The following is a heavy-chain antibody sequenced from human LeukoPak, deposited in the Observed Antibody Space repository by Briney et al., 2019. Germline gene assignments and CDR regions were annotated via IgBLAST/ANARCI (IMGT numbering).Heavy chain of an antibody. CDR2: IIPNSGGT. J-gene: IGHJ3*02. Sequence: ASVKVSCKASGGTFSSYAISWVRQAPGQGLEWMGGIIPNSGGTNYAQKFQGRVTMTRDTSISTAYMELSRLRSDDTAVYYCAIWGYCSSTSCYRTGAFDIWGQGTMVTVSS. CDR3: AIWGYCSSTSCYRTGAFDI. CDR1: GGTFSSYA. D-gene: IGHD2-2*02. V-gene: IGHV1-2*02.